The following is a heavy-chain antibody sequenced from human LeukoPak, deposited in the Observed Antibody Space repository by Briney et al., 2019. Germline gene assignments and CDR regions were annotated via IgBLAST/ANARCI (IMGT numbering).Heavy chain of an antibody. D-gene: IGHD2-2*01. Sequence: PGGSLRLSCAASGFTFSSYWMSWVRRAPGKGLEWVANIKQDGSEKYYVDSVKGRFTISRDNAKNSLYLQMNSLRAEDTAVYYCASAGHCSSTSCYQIWGQGTMVTVSS. CDR1: GFTFSSYW. CDR3: ASAGHCSSTSCYQI. CDR2: IKQDGSEK. J-gene: IGHJ3*02. V-gene: IGHV3-7*01.